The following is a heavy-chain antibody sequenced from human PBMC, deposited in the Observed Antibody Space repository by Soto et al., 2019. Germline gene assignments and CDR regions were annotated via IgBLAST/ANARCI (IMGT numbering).Heavy chain of an antibody. D-gene: IGHD3-22*01. Sequence: SVKVPCKASGFTFTSSAVQWVRQARGQRLEWIGWIVVGSGNTNYAQKFQERVTITRDMSTSTAYMELSSLRSEDTAVYYCAAAPGAYYYDSSGYYRGRRAFDYWGQGTLVTVSS. CDR3: AAAPGAYYYDSSGYYRGRRAFDY. CDR1: GFTFTSSA. J-gene: IGHJ4*02. CDR2: IVVGSGNT. V-gene: IGHV1-58*01.